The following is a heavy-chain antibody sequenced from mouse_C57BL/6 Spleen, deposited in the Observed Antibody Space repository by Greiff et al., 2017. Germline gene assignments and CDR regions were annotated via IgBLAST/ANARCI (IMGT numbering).Heavy chain of an antibody. V-gene: IGHV1-62-2*01. J-gene: IGHJ1*03. CDR1: GYTFTEYT. Sequence: VHLVESGAELVKPGASVKLSCKASGYTFTEYTIHWVKQRSGQGLEWIGWFYPGSGSIKYNEKFKDKATLTADKSSSTVYMELSRLTSEDSAVYFCARHEEGGNYVYWYFDVWGTGTTVTVSS. D-gene: IGHD2-1*01. CDR2: FYPGSGSI. CDR3: ARHEEGGNYVYWYFDV.